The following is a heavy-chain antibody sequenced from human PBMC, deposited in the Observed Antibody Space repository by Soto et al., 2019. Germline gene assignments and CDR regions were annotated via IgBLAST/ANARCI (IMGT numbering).Heavy chain of an antibody. D-gene: IGHD3-9*01. V-gene: IGHV3-30*03. CDR2: ISDDGTNK. CDR1: GFTVTSNG. CDR3: ARDGSYYDVLTEHYFDV. J-gene: IGHJ4*02. Sequence: VKLLESGGGLVQPGGSLRLSCGVSGFTVTSNGVSWVRQAPGKGLEWVAVISDDGTNKDYADSVKGRFTISRDKSKSTLDLQMDSLRPEDTAVYYCARDGSYYDVLTEHYFDVWGQGTLVSVSA.